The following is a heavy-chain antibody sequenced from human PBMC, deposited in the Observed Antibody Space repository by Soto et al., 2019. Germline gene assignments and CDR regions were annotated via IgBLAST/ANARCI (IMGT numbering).Heavy chain of an antibody. CDR2: ISGSGGST. J-gene: IGHJ4*02. V-gene: IGHV3-23*01. Sequence: GGSLRVSCTASGFTFSSYAMSWVRQAPGKGLEWVSAISGSGGSTYYADSVKGRFTISRDNSKNTLYLQMNSLRAEDTAVYYCAKDFTDDSRSITVLDYCGQGTSVTVSS. D-gene: IGHD1-20*01. CDR1: GFTFSSYA. CDR3: AKDFTDDSRSITVLDY.